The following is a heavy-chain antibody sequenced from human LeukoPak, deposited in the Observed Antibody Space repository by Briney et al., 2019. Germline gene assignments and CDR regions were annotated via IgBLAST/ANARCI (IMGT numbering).Heavy chain of an antibody. CDR2: IYPGDSDT. V-gene: IGHV5-51*01. CDR3: ARHRPGTTLDY. Sequence: GAPLQISCKGSGYIFTSYWIGWVRQLPGKGLEWMGIIYPGDSDTRYSPSFQGQVTISVDKSSSTAYLQWSSLKASDTAMYYCARHRPGTTLDYWGQGTLVTVSS. CDR1: GYIFTSYW. D-gene: IGHD1-1*01. J-gene: IGHJ4*02.